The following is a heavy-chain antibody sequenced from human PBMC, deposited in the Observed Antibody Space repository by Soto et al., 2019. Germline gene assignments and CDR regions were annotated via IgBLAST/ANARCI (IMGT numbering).Heavy chain of an antibody. V-gene: IGHV1-58*01. CDR3: AAFTRVGAFDS. Sequence: GTSVKVSCKASGYTFSSSAVQWVRQAPGQSLEWMGWIVVGCGNTKSSQKFQDRVTITRDTSASTAYMELSSLRSEDTAVYYCAAFTRVGAFDSWGQGTLVTVSS. D-gene: IGHD3-16*01. CDR2: IVVGCGNT. J-gene: IGHJ5*01. CDR1: GYTFSSSA.